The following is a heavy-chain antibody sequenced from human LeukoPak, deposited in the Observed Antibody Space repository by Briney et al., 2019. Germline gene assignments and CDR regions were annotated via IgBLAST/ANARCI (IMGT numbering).Heavy chain of an antibody. CDR2: IYPGDSDT. CDR3: ARGGAGPRSYGDYYFDY. D-gene: IGHD5-18*01. CDR1: GYSSTSYW. Sequence: AASMKTSCKASGYSSTSYWICWVRQMPRKGLEWMGIIYPGDSDTRYNPSFQGQVTISADKSITTAYLQWSSLKASDTAMYYCARGGAGPRSYGDYYFDYWGQGTLVTVSS. J-gene: IGHJ4*02. V-gene: IGHV5-51*01.